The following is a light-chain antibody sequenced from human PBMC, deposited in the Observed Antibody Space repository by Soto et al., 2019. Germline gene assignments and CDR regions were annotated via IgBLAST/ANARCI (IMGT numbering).Light chain of an antibody. CDR2: DAS. J-gene: IGKJ5*01. CDR1: QSVSSY. V-gene: IGKV3-11*01. Sequence: EIVLTQSPATLSLSPGERATLSCRASQSVSSYLAWYQQKPGQAPRLLIYDASNRATGIPARFSGSGSGTAFTLTISSLEPEDFAVYYCQQRSNWPLPFGQGTRLEIK. CDR3: QQRSNWPLP.